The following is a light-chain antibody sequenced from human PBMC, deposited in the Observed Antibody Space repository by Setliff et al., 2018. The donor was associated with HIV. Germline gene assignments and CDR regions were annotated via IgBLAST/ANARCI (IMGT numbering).Light chain of an antibody. CDR3: NSYTGSSTGYV. CDR2: EVS. CDR1: SSDVGDYDF. Sequence: QSVLTQPASVSGSPGQSITISCTGTSSDVGDYDFVSWFQQHPGKAPKLMIYEVSNRPSGVSNRFSGSKSGNTASLTISGLQAEDEADYYCNSYTGSSTGYVFGTGTKGTVL. J-gene: IGLJ1*01. V-gene: IGLV2-14*01.